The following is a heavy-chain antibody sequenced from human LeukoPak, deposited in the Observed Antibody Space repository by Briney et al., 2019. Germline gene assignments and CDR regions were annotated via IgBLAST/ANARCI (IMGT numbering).Heavy chain of an antibody. Sequence: NPGGSLRLSCAASGFTFSSYSMNWVRQAPGKGLEWVSSISSSSSYIYYADSVKGRFTISRDNAKNSLYLQMNSLRAEDTAVYHCAKGNYYDSSGYIDYWGQGTLVTVSS. V-gene: IGHV3-21*01. CDR3: AKGNYYDSSGYIDY. CDR1: GFTFSSYS. CDR2: ISSSSSYI. D-gene: IGHD3-22*01. J-gene: IGHJ4*02.